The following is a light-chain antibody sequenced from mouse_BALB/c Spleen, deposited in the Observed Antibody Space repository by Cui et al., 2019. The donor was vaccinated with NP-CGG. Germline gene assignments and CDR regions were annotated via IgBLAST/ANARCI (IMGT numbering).Light chain of an antibody. Sequence: QSVLTQDSALTTSPGETVTLTCRSSTGAITTSNYANWVQEKPDHLFTGLIGGTNNRPPGIPARFSGSLIGDKAALTITGAQTEDEAMYFCALWYSNHWVFGGGTKLTVL. CDR1: TGAITTSNY. CDR3: ALWYSNHWV. CDR2: GTN. V-gene: IGLV1*01. J-gene: IGLJ1*01.